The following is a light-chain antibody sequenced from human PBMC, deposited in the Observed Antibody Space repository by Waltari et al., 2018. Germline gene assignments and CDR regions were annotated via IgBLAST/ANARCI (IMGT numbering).Light chain of an antibody. CDR1: SSDVGTYNY. J-gene: IGLJ1*01. Sequence: QSALTQPASVSGSPGQSITISCTGTSSDVGTYNYVSWYQQHPGKAPKLMIYDVTKRPSGVSNRFSGSKSGNTASLTISGLQAEDEADYYCSYYTTRTTYVFGTATKVTVL. CDR3: SYYTTRTTYV. V-gene: IGLV2-14*03. CDR2: DVT.